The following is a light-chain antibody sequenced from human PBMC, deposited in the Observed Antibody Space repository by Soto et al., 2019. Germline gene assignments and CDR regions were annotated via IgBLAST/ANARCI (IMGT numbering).Light chain of an antibody. V-gene: IGKV1-9*01. CDR3: QQVNSYPLT. J-gene: IGKJ4*01. CDR1: QGIRSY. CDR2: SAS. Sequence: DIQLTQSPSFLSASVGDRVTITCRASQGIRSYLAWYQQKPGKAPNLLIYSASTLQSGVPSRFSGSGSGTDFTLTISSLQPEDFATYYCQQVNSYPLTFGGGTKVEI.